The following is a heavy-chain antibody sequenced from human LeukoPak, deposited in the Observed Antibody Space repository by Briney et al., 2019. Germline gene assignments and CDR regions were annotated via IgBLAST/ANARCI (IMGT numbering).Heavy chain of an antibody. CDR3: ARGLQENLAWLQAFSAFDI. CDR2: ISAYNGNT. V-gene: IGHV1-18*01. J-gene: IGHJ3*02. CDR1: GYTFTTYG. Sequence: ASVKVSCKASGYTFTTYGILWVRQAPGQGLKWMGWISAYNGNTKYAQRFQGRVTMTTDTSTSTAYMELRSLRSDDTAVYYCARGLQENLAWLQAFSAFDIWGQGTMVTVSS. D-gene: IGHD5-24*01.